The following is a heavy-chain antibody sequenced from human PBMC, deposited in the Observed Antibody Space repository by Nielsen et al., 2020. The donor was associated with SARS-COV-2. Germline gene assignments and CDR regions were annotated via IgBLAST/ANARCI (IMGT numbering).Heavy chain of an antibody. D-gene: IGHD6-13*01. V-gene: IGHV4-59*01. Sequence: SETLSLTCTVSGGSISSYYWSWIRQPPGRGLEWIGYIYYNGSTKYHPSLKSRVTIFRDTSKKQFFLKLGSVTAADTAVYYCARHGRGAAEDMDVWGPGTTVIVSS. CDR3: ARHGRGAAEDMDV. J-gene: IGHJ6*02. CDR2: IYYNGST. CDR1: GGSISSYY.